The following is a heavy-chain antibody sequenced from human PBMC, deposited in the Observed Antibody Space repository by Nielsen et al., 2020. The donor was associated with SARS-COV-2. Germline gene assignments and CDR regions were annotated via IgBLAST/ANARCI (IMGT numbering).Heavy chain of an antibody. V-gene: IGHV3-7*01. D-gene: IGHD6-13*01. Sequence: GESLKISCVVSGFNFRGYWMTWVRQAPGKGLEWVGNIKLDGSEKYYVDSVKGRFTISRDNARNTLYLQMNSLRVEDTAVYYCAFHSSSWYDPPGGMDVWGQGTTVTVSS. CDR2: IKLDGSEK. CDR3: AFHSSSWYDPPGGMDV. J-gene: IGHJ6*02. CDR1: GFNFRGYW.